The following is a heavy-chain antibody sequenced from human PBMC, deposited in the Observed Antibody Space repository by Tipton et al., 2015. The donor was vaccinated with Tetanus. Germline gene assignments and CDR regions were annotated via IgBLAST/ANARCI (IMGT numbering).Heavy chain of an antibody. V-gene: IGHV4-61*01. CDR2: ISYSGRT. D-gene: IGHD1-1*01. CDR1: GGSIRSDNYS. J-gene: IGHJ4*02. Sequence: GLVKPSETLSLTCTVSGGSIRSDNYSWNWIRQPPGKGLEWLAYISYSGRTNSNYPLKSRITISQDTSKNQFSLKLTSVTAADTAVYCCARANNEFPKKGPFDYWGQGALVIVSS. CDR3: ARANNEFPKKGPFDY.